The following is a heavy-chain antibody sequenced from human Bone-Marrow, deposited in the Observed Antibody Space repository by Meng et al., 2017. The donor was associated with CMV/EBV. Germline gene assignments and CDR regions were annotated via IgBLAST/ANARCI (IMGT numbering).Heavy chain of an antibody. CDR2: ISSSSSYI. J-gene: IGHJ6*02. V-gene: IGHV3-21*01. CDR3: ARDLSHGDYSYYYYYYGMDV. D-gene: IGHD4-17*01. Sequence: GESLKISCAASRFTFSSYSMNWVRQAPGKGLEWVSSISSSSSYIYYADSVKGRFTISRDNAKNSLYLQMNSLRAEDTAVYYCARDLSHGDYSYYYYYYGMDVWVQGTTVTVSS. CDR1: RFTFSSYS.